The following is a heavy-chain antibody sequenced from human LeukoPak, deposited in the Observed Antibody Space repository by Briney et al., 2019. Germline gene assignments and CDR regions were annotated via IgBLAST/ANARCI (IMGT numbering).Heavy chain of an antibody. CDR1: GGSINSGGYY. D-gene: IGHD1-26*01. CDR2: IYYIEST. J-gene: IGHJ4*02. V-gene: IGHV4-31*03. Sequence: SETLSLTCTVSGGSINSGGYYWRWIRQHPGKGLEWIGYIYYIESTYYNPSLKSRVTLSIDTSKNHFSLKLNSVTAADTAVYYCARVLQGPPGMVAQYFDYWGQGALVTVSS. CDR3: ARVLQGPPGMVAQYFDY.